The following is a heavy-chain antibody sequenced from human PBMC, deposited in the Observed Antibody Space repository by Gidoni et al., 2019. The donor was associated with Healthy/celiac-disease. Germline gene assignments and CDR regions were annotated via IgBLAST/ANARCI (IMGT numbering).Heavy chain of an antibody. CDR3: ARGIFDYGETGYYFDY. Sequence: QVQLQESGPGLVKPSQTLSLTCTVSGGSISSGGYYWSWIRQHPGKGLEWIGYIYYSGSTYYNPSLKSRVTISVDTSKNQFSLKLSSVTAADTAVYYCARGIFDYGETGYYFDYWGQGTLVTVSS. CDR1: GGSISSGGYY. J-gene: IGHJ4*02. CDR2: IYYSGST. D-gene: IGHD4-17*01. V-gene: IGHV4-31*03.